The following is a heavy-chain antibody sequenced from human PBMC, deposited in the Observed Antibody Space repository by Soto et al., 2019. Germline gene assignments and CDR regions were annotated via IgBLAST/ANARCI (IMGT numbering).Heavy chain of an antibody. CDR2: ISHSGST. J-gene: IGHJ6*02. CDR1: GGSINSGGYS. D-gene: IGHD2-2*01. V-gene: IGHV4-30-2*01. Sequence: QLQLQESGSGLVKPSQTLSLTCAVSGGSINSGGYSWSWIRQPPGKGLEWIGFISHSGSTYYNPPLNSRVTISMDTSKNHFSLKLSSVTAADTAVYYCARRSCNSPSCYYYGLDVWGHGTTVTVSS. CDR3: ARRSCNSPSCYYYGLDV.